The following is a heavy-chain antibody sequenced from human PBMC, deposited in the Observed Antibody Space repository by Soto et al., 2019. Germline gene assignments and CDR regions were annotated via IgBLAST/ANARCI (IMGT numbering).Heavy chain of an antibody. CDR2: IGPESGAT. CDR1: GYTFTGHY. J-gene: IGHJ4*02. CDR3: GRGRSGQIVIFY. D-gene: IGHD1-26*01. Sequence: ASVKVSCKTSGYTFTGHYIRWVRQAPQQGPEWMGEIGPESGATRSSEKFRGRVTMTMDASITTVYMELRNLSPDDTAVYYCGRGRSGQIVIFYWGQGTPVTVSS. V-gene: IGHV1-2*02.